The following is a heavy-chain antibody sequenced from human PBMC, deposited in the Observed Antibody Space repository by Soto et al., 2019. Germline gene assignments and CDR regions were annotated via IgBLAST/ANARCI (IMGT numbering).Heavy chain of an antibody. CDR3: AILTRDSVTGSNGPNWFDP. J-gene: IGHJ5*02. D-gene: IGHD1-20*01. CDR2: FDPEDGET. Sequence: ASVKVSCKVSGYTLTELSMHWVRQAPGKGLEWMGGFDPEDGETIYAQKFQGRVTMTEDTSTDTAYMELSSLRSEDTAVYYCAILTRDSVTGSNGPNWFDPWGQGTLVTV. V-gene: IGHV1-24*01. CDR1: GYTLTELS.